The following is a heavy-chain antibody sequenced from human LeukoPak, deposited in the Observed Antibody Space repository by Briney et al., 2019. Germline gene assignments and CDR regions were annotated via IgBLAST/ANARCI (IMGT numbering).Heavy chain of an antibody. Sequence: AGGSLRLSCAASRFSFSAYPMGWVRQAPGKGLEWVANIKQDGSEKFYVDSVKGRFTISRDNAKNSLYLQMNSLRAEDTAVYYCALRGWFGESDFDYWGQGTLVTVSS. V-gene: IGHV3-7*01. CDR3: ALRGWFGESDFDY. J-gene: IGHJ4*02. CDR1: RFSFSAYP. D-gene: IGHD3-10*01. CDR2: IKQDGSEK.